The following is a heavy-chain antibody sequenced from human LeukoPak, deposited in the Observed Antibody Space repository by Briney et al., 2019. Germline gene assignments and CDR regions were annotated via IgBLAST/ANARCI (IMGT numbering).Heavy chain of an antibody. CDR3: ATVMQWELPVLNEYAFDI. D-gene: IGHD1-26*01. Sequence: GASVKVSCKASGYTFTDYYMHWVRQATGQGLEWMGWMNPNSGNTGYAQKFQGRVTITRNTSISTAYMELSSLRSEDTAVYYCATVMQWELPVLNEYAFDIWGQGTMVTVSS. J-gene: IGHJ3*02. CDR2: MNPNSGNT. V-gene: IGHV1-8*03. CDR1: GYTFTDYY.